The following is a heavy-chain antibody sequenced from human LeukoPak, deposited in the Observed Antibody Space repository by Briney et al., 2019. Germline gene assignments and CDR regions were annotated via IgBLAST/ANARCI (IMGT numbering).Heavy chain of an antibody. D-gene: IGHD4-23*01. J-gene: IGHJ4*02. Sequence: SETLSLTCTVSGGSISSYYWSWIRQPPGKGLEWIGYIYYSGSTNYNPSLKSRVTISVDTSQNQFSLKLRSVTAADTAVYYCARGGGGNALDYWGQGTLVTVSS. CDR1: GGSISSYY. CDR2: IYYSGST. V-gene: IGHV4-59*12. CDR3: ARGGGGNALDY.